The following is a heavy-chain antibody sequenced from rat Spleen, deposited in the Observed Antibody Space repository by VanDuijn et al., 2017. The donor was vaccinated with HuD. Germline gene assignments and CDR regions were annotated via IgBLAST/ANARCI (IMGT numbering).Heavy chain of an antibody. CDR2: INSAGST. Sequence: EVQLQESGPGLVKPSQSLSLTCSVPGYSITSSYRWNWIRKFPGNKLEWMGYINSAGSTLYNPSLKRRTYITRDTSKNQFFLQVNSVTTEDTATYYCARSDGTHYYLPFIYWGQGVMVTVSS. D-gene: IGHD1-12*02. CDR3: ARSDGTHYYLPFIY. J-gene: IGHJ2*01. CDR1: GYSITSSYR. V-gene: IGHV3-3*01.